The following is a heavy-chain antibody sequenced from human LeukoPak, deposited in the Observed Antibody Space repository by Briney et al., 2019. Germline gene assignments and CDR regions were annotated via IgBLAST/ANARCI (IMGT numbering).Heavy chain of an antibody. D-gene: IGHD1-26*01. J-gene: IGHJ4*02. Sequence: SETLSLTCTVSGGSISSYYWSWIRQPPGKGLEWIGYIYYSGSTNYNPSLKSRVIISVDTSKNQFSLNLNSVTAADTAVYYCARHQSGGTYPLEFWGQGTQVTVSS. CDR1: GGSISSYY. V-gene: IGHV4-59*08. CDR2: IYYSGST. CDR3: ARHQSGGTYPLEF.